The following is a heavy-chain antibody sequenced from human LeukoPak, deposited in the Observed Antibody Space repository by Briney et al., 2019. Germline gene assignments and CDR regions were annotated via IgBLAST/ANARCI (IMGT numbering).Heavy chain of an antibody. J-gene: IGHJ4*02. CDR2: IKEDGSVK. CDR1: GFRFSDYW. D-gene: IGHD6-13*01. CDR3: ARDPGRGGAAAMDY. V-gene: IGHV3-7*01. Sequence: GGSLRLSCAASGFRFSDYWMNWVRQAPGKGLEWVANIKEDGSVKNYVDSVRGRFTISRDNAEDSLSLQMNSLRAEDTAVYYCARDPGRGGAAAMDYWGQGTLVTVSS.